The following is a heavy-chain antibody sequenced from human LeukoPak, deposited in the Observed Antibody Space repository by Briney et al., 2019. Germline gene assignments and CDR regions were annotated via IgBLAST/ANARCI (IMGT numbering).Heavy chain of an antibody. J-gene: IGHJ4*02. CDR3: ARGGYYGSGRYYFDS. CDR2: INWNGGSQ. Sequence: GGSLRLSCAASGFTFDDYGMSWVRQAPGKGLEWVSGINWNGGSQGYADSVKGRFTISRDNAKNSLYLQMNSLRAEDTAVYYCARGGYYGSGRYYFDSWGQGTLVTVSS. CDR1: GFTFDDYG. V-gene: IGHV3-20*04. D-gene: IGHD3-3*01.